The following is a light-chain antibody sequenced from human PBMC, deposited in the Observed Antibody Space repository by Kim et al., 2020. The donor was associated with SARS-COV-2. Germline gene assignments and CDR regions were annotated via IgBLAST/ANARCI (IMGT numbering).Light chain of an antibody. CDR2: DAS. J-gene: IGKJ5*01. V-gene: IGKV3-11*01. CDR3: QQRNSWPIT. Sequence: LSPGERATLSCRASQSVSSYLAWYQQKPGQAPRLLIYDASNRATGIPARFSGSGSGTDFTLTISSLEPEDFAVYYCQQRNSWPITFGQGTRLEIK. CDR1: QSVSSY.